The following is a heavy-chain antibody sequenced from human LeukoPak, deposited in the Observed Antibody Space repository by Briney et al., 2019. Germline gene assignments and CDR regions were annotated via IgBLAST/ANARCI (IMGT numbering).Heavy chain of an antibody. D-gene: IGHD2-15*01. CDR1: GFTFSNYG. V-gene: IGHV3-30*02. CDR3: AKDRSFGRSDGFDI. CDR2: IRYDGSNI. Sequence: HPGGSLRLSCAASGFTFSNYGMQWVRQAPGKGLEWVAFIRYDGSNIFYADSVKGRSTISRDNSKSTLYLEMNSLRAEDTAVYYCAKDRSFGRSDGFDIWGQGTMVTVSS. J-gene: IGHJ3*02.